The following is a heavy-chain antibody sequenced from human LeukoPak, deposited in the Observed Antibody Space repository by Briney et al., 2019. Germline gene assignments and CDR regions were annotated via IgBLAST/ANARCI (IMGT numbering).Heavy chain of an antibody. CDR1: GGSISSYY. V-gene: IGHV4-4*07. CDR3: ARVVAKGRSYYYMDV. Sequence: NTSETLSLTCTVSGGSISSYYWSWIRQPAGKGLEGIGRIYTSGSTNYNPSLKRRVPMSVDTSKNQFSLKLSSVTAADTAVYYCARVVAKGRSYYYMDVWGKGTTVTISS. CDR2: IYTSGST. D-gene: IGHD5-12*01. J-gene: IGHJ6*03.